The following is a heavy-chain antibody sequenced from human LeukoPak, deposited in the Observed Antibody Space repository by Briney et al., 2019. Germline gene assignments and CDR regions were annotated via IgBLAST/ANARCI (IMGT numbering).Heavy chain of an antibody. CDR1: GFTFSSYW. D-gene: IGHD1-7*01. CDR2: INSDGSST. CDR3: TGGFAGNLGIDC. V-gene: IGHV3-74*01. Sequence: GGSLRLSCAASGFTFSSYWMHWVRQAPGKGLVWVSRINSDGSSTSYADSVKGRFTISRDNAKNTLYLQMNSLRAEDTAVYYCTGGFAGNLGIDCWGQGTLVTVSS. J-gene: IGHJ4*02.